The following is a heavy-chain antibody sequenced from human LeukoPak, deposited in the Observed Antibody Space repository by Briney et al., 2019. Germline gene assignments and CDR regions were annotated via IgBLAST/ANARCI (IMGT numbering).Heavy chain of an antibody. CDR1: GVTFSNYA. J-gene: IGHJ4*02. Sequence: PGGSLRLSCAASGVTFSNYAMNWVRQAPGKGLEWVSSISGSGGSTYYADSVKGRFTISRDNSKNTLYLQMNSLRAEDTAVYYCAKGYCIGGICYSNLDFRGQGTRATVSS. V-gene: IGHV3-23*01. D-gene: IGHD2-15*01. CDR2: ISGSGGST. CDR3: AKGYCIGGICYSNLDF.